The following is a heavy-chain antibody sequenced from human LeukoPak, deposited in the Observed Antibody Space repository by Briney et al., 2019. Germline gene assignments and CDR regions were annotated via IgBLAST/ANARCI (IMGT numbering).Heavy chain of an antibody. CDR2: ISSSGSTI. CDR3: AKSFGVVIILYYFDY. CDR1: GFTFSDYY. J-gene: IGHJ4*02. D-gene: IGHD3-3*01. Sequence: GGSLRLSCAASGFTFSDYYMSWIRQAPGKGLEWVSYISSSGSTIYYADSVKGRFTISRDNSKNTLYLQMNSLRAEDTAVYYCAKSFGVVIILYYFDYWGQGTLVTVSS. V-gene: IGHV3-11*01.